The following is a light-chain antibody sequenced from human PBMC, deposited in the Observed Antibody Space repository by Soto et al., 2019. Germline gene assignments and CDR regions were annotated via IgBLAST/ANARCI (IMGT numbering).Light chain of an antibody. CDR1: QSVTNN. Sequence: EIVLTQSPATLSLSPGERATLSCRASQSVTNNLVWYQQKPGQAPRLLIYYASNRATGVPARFSGSGFGTDFTLTISSREPEDFAVYYYQQRVNWPLFSFGPGTKLDIK. J-gene: IGKJ3*01. CDR2: YAS. CDR3: QQRVNWPLFS. V-gene: IGKV3-11*01.